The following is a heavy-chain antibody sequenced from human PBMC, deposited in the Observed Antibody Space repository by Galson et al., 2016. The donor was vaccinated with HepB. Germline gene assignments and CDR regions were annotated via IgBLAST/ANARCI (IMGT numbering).Heavy chain of an antibody. D-gene: IGHD3-3*01. CDR1: GYSFTSYW. J-gene: IGHJ4*02. CDR2: IFPGDSDT. V-gene: IGHV5-51*03. Sequence: QSGAEVKKPGESLKLSCKASGYSFTSYWIGWVRQMPGEGLEWMGIIFPGDSDTKYSPSFGGLVTISVDRSINTAYLQWSSLRAQDTAIYYCARPPYYDFWRGFGRGGQGTLGTVTS. CDR3: ARPPYYDFWRGFGR.